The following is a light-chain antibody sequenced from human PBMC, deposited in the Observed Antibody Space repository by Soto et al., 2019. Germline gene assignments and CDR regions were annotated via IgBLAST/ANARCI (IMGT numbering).Light chain of an antibody. V-gene: IGLV2-18*02. CDR2: DVI. J-gene: IGLJ1*01. Sequence: QSALTQPPSVSGSPGQSVAISCIGASSDIGSYDRVSWYQQPPGTSPKLIIYDVINRPSGVPDRFSGAKSGNTASLTISGLQTEDEADYYGSSFTSSSTYVFGTGTKLTVL. CDR1: SSDIGSYDR. CDR3: SSFTSSSTYV.